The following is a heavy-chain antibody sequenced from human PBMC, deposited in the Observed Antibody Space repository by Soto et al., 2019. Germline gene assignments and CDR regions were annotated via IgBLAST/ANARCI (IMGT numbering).Heavy chain of an antibody. CDR1: GFTFSSYA. CDR2: ISYDGSNK. J-gene: IGHJ4*02. Sequence: GGSLRLSCAASGFTFSSYAMHWVRQAPGKGLEWVAVISYDGSNKYYADSVKGRFTISRDNSKNTLYLQMNSLRAEDTAVYYCANLFSGEHVDYWGQGTLVTVSS. D-gene: IGHD1-26*01. V-gene: IGHV3-30-3*01. CDR3: ANLFSGEHVDY.